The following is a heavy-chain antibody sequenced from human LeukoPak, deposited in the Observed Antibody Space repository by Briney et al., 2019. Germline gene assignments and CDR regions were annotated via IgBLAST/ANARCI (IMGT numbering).Heavy chain of an antibody. D-gene: IGHD6-6*01. CDR2: IYYSGST. Sequence: PSETLSLTCTVSGGSISSYYWSWIRQPPGKGLEWIGYIYYSGSTNYNPSLKSRVTISVDTSKNQFSLKLSSVTAADTAVYYWAREGSSSSYFDYWGQGTLVTVSS. CDR3: AREGSSSSYFDY. V-gene: IGHV4-59*01. CDR1: GGSISSYY. J-gene: IGHJ4*02.